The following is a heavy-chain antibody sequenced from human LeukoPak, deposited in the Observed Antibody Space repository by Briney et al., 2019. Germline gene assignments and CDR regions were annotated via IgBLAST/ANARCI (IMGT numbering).Heavy chain of an antibody. CDR2: IIPIFGTA. J-gene: IGHJ5*02. CDR3: ARVVYSSSRFDP. D-gene: IGHD6-6*01. Sequence: GASVKVSCKASGGTFSSYAVSWVRQAPGQGLEWMGGIIPIFGTANYAQKFQGRVTITTDESTSTAYMELSSLRSEDTAVYYCARVVYSSSRFDPWGQGTLVTVSS. CDR1: GGTFSSYA. V-gene: IGHV1-69*05.